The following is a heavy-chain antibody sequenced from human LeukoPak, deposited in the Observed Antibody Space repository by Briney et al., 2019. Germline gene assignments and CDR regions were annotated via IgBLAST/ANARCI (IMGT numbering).Heavy chain of an antibody. CDR2: ISAYNGNT. Sequence: ASVKVSCKASGYTFTSYGISWVRQAPGQGLEWMGWISAYNGNTNYAQKLQGRVTMTTDTSTSTAYMELRSLRSDDTAVYYCAGSDGSGWYGDAFDIWGQGTMVTVSS. CDR1: GYTFTSYG. J-gene: IGHJ3*02. V-gene: IGHV1-18*01. CDR3: AGSDGSGWYGDAFDI. D-gene: IGHD6-19*01.